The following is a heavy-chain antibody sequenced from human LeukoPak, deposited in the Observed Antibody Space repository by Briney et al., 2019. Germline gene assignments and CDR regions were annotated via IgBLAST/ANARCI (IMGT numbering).Heavy chain of an antibody. CDR3: ARAYSSTAGSDY. V-gene: IGHV3-48*02. CDR2: ISSRSRTI. D-gene: IGHD6-13*01. Sequence: GGSLRLSCAASGFTFSSYSMNWVRQAPGKGLEWVSYISSRSRTIYYADSVKGRFTISRDNGKQSLYLQMNSLRDEDTAVYYCARAYSSTAGSDYWGQGTLVTVSS. J-gene: IGHJ4*02. CDR1: GFTFSSYS.